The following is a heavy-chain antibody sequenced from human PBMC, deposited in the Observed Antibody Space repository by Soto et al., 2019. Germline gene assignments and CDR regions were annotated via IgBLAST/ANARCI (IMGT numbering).Heavy chain of an antibody. V-gene: IGHV4-61*01. CDR3: ARVAWDVLLWFGEVRASSNWFDP. J-gene: IGHJ5*02. CDR2: IYYSGST. D-gene: IGHD3-10*01. Sequence: PSETLSLTCTVSGGSVSSGSYYWTWIRQPPGKGLEWIGYIYYSGSTNYNPSLKSRVTISVDTSKNQFSLKLSSVTAADTAVYYCARVAWDVLLWFGEVRASSNWFDPWGQGTLVTVSS. CDR1: GGSVSSGSYY.